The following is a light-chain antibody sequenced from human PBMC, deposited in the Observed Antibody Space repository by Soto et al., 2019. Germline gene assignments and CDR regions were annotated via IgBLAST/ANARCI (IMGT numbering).Light chain of an antibody. J-gene: IGKJ4*01. Sequence: EIVMTQSPATLSVSPGERVTLSCRASQNIGSTLAWYQQKPGQAPRLLIYLASTRATGIPARFGGSGSGTEFTLTISGLQPEDFASYHCQQTYSDISFGGGTKV. CDR1: QNIGST. CDR3: QQTYSDIS. CDR2: LAS. V-gene: IGKV3-15*01.